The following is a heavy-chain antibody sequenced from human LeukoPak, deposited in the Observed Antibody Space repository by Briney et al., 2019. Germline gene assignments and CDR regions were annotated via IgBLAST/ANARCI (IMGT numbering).Heavy chain of an antibody. CDR2: IHPGDSET. V-gene: IGHV5-51*01. CDR1: GYSFTNYW. Sequence: ASVKVSCKASGYSFTNYWIGWVRQKPGKGLEWVGIIHPGDSETRYSPSFQGQVTISVDKTISTAYLQWSSLKASDIAMYYCARYLGAVRGEIDSWGQGTLVTVSS. D-gene: IGHD3-10*01. CDR3: ARYLGAVRGEIDS. J-gene: IGHJ4*02.